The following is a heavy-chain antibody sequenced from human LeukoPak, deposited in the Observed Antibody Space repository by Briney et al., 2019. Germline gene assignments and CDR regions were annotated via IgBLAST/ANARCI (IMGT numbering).Heavy chain of an antibody. CDR2: INHSGST. V-gene: IGHV4-34*01. D-gene: IGHD3-3*01. Sequence: SETLSLTCAVYGGSFSGYYWSWIRQPPGKGLEWIGEINHSGSTNYNPSLKSRVTISVDTSKNQFSLKLSSVTAADTAVYYRARGRSYYDFWSGYYTGICWFDPWGQGTLVTVSS. J-gene: IGHJ5*02. CDR3: ARGRSYYDFWSGYYTGICWFDP. CDR1: GGSFSGYY.